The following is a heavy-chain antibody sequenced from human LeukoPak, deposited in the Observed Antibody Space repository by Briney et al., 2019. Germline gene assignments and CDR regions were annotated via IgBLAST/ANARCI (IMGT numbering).Heavy chain of an antibody. V-gene: IGHV3-23*01. J-gene: IGHJ4*02. CDR2: ISGSGGST. CDR3: ARSRCSGGTCYGLDY. CDR1: GFTFSSYG. Sequence: GGCLRLSCAASGFTFSSYGMSWVRQAPGKGLEWVSDISGSGGSTYYADSVKGRFTISRDKFKNTLYLQKNRPRAEDTAVYYCARSRCSGGTCYGLDYWGQGTLVTVSS. D-gene: IGHD2-15*01.